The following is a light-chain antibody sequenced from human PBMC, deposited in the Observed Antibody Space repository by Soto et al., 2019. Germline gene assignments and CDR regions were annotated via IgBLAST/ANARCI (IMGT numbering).Light chain of an antibody. CDR3: QEYHGSPIT. CDR2: GAS. Sequence: IALTPSQPIQYLWPGERAPLSCRTSQSVSSSYLAWYQHKPGQAPRLLIHGASSRVTGIPDRFSGSGSGTDFPLTITRLEPEDFAVYYCQEYHGSPITFGLGTRLDI. CDR1: QSVSSSY. V-gene: IGKV3-20*01. J-gene: IGKJ5*01.